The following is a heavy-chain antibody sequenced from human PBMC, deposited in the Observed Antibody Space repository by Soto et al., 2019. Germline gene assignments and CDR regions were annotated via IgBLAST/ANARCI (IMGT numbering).Heavy chain of an antibody. V-gene: IGHV1-24*01. CDR2: FDPEDGET. Sequence: ASVKVSCKVSGYTLTELSMHWVRQAPGKGLEWMGGFDPEDGETIYAQKFQGRVTMTEDTSTDTAYMELSSLRSEDTAVYYCATPGGVKQWLVLNGVYYWGQGTMVTVSS. CDR3: ATPGGVKQWLVLNGVYY. J-gene: IGHJ4*02. D-gene: IGHD6-19*01. CDR1: GYTLTELS.